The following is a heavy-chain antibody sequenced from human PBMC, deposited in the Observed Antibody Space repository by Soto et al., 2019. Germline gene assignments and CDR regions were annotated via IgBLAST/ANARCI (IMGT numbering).Heavy chain of an antibody. CDR3: ARLWGYYFDY. D-gene: IGHD3-10*01. V-gene: IGHV4-59*01. J-gene: IGHJ4*02. CDR2: IYYSGST. CDR1: GGSISSYY. Sequence: QVQLQESGPGLVKPSETLSLTCTVSGGSISSYYWGWIRQPPGKGLEWIGYIYYSGSTNYNPSLKRRFTISVDTSKNQFSLKLSSVTAADTAVYYCARLWGYYFDYWGQGTLVTVSS.